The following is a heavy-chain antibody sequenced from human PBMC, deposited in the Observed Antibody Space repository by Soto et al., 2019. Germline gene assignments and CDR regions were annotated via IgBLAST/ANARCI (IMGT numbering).Heavy chain of an antibody. D-gene: IGHD2-2*01. CDR2: ISAYNGNT. V-gene: IGHV1-18*01. CDR1: GYTFTSYG. Sequence: GASVKVSCKASGYTFTSYGISWVRQAPGQGLEWMGWISAYNGNTNYAQKLQGRVTMTTDTSTSTAYMELRSLRSDDTAVYYCASALGYCISTSCQGGYYYYGMDVWGQGTPVTVSS. CDR3: ASALGYCISTSCQGGYYYYGMDV. J-gene: IGHJ6*02.